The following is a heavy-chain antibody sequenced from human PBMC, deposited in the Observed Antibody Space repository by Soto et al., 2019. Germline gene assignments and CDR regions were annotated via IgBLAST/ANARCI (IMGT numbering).Heavy chain of an antibody. J-gene: IGHJ4*02. Sequence: GGSLRLSCAGSGFIFSGYSMNWVRQAPGKGLEWVSSISTTSTYIYYADSVKGRFTVSRDNAKNSLYLQMTGLRPEDTAMYYCARDAIVGTTDFFDYWGQGTLVTVSS. V-gene: IGHV3-21*01. CDR1: GFIFSGYS. D-gene: IGHD1-26*01. CDR2: ISTTSTYI. CDR3: ARDAIVGTTDFFDY.